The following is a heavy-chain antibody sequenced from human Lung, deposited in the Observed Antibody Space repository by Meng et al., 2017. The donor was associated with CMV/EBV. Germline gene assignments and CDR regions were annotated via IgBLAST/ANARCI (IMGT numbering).Heavy chain of an antibody. CDR3: ARDLGYSSSWYFQYYFDC. CDR2: INPSDNTT. J-gene: IGHJ4*02. D-gene: IGHD6-13*01. V-gene: IGHV1-46*01. Sequence: SVXVSXXASGYTLTNYYIHWVRQAPGQGLEWMGIINPSDNTTIYAQKFQGRVTMTRDTSTSTVYMELSGLRSDDTALYYCARDLGYSSSWYFQYYFDCWGQGTLVTVTS. CDR1: GYTLTNYY.